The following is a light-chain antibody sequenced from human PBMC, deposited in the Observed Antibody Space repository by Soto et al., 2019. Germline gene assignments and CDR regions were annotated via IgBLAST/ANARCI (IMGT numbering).Light chain of an antibody. CDR2: DVS. J-gene: IGKJ5*01. Sequence: EIVLTQSPGTLSLSPGERATLSCRAGQGVTTNFAWYQQKSGQSPRLLIYDVSIRATGVPARFSGTGSQTDFTLTISGLQSEDSPVYFCQQYNNWPFSFGQGTRLEIK. CDR3: QQYNNWPFS. CDR1: QGVTTN. V-gene: IGKV3-15*01.